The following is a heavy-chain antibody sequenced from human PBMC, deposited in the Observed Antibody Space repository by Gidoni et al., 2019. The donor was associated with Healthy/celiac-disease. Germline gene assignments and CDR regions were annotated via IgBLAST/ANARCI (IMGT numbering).Heavy chain of an antibody. CDR1: GFTFSSYW. D-gene: IGHD5-12*01. J-gene: IGHJ6*02. CDR3: ARDGIGDGYNGYYYYGMDV. CDR2: INSDGSST. V-gene: IGHV3-74*01. Sequence: VESGGGLVQPGGSLRLSCAASGFTFSSYWMHWVRQAPGKGLVWVSRINSDGSSTSYADSVKGRFTISRDNAKNTLYLQMNSLRAEDTAVYYCARDGIGDGYNGYYYYGMDVWGQGTTVTVSS.